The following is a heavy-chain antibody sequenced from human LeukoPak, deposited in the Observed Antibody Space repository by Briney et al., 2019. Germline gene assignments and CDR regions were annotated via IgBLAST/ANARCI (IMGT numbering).Heavy chain of an antibody. CDR3: AKDRSWLRNGMDV. Sequence: GRSLRLSCAASGFTFDDYAMHWVRQAPGKGLEWVSGISWNSGSIGYADSAKGRFTISRDNAKNSLYLQMSSLRAEDTALYYCAKDRSWLRNGMDVWGQGTTVTVSS. D-gene: IGHD3-9*01. V-gene: IGHV3-9*01. CDR1: GFTFDDYA. J-gene: IGHJ6*02. CDR2: ISWNSGSI.